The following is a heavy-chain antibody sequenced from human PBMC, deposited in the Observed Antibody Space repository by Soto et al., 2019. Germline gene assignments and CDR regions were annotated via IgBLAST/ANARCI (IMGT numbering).Heavy chain of an antibody. Sequence: QVQLVQSGAEVKKPGSSVKVSCKASGGTFSSYTISWVRQAPGQGLEWMGRIIPILGIANYAQKFQGRVTITADKSTSTAYMELNSLRSEDTAVYYCAGRYDSSGPLDYWGQGTLVTGSS. D-gene: IGHD3-22*01. CDR3: AGRYDSSGPLDY. CDR2: IIPILGIA. CDR1: GGTFSSYT. V-gene: IGHV1-69*02. J-gene: IGHJ4*02.